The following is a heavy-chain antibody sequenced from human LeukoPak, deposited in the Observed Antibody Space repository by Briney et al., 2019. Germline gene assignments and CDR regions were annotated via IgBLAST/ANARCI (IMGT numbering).Heavy chain of an antibody. CDR2: ISGSGVST. CDR3: AKDGPIYDSSGYYDY. J-gene: IGHJ4*02. V-gene: IGHV3-23*01. D-gene: IGHD3-22*01. CDR1: GFIFSRYT. Sequence: GGSLTLSCSASGFIFSRYTMNWVRQAPGKGLEWVSAISGSGVSTYSADPVKGRFTISRDNSKNTLYLQMNSLRAEDTAVYYCAKDGPIYDSSGYYDYWGQGTLVTVSS.